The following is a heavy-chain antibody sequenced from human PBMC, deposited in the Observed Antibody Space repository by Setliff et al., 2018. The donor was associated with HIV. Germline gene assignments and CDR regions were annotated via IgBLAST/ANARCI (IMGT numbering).Heavy chain of an antibody. D-gene: IGHD3-3*01. CDR3: ARGPQYNFWGGYLGL. V-gene: IGHV3-20*04. CDR1: GFTFNNNG. J-gene: IGHJ4*02. Sequence: PGGSLRLSCAASGFTFNNNGMSWVRQAPGKGLEWVSGITSNGGRTGYADSVRGRFTISRDNAKNTVYLQLTSLRAEDTAVYYCARGPQYNFWGGYLGLWGQGTLVTVPQ. CDR2: ITSNGGRT.